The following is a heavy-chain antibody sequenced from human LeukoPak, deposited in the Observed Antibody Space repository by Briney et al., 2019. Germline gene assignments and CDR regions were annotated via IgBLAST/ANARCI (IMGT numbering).Heavy chain of an antibody. Sequence: ASVKVSCKAFGYTFTSNYMHWVRQAPGQGLEWMGIINPSGGSTNYAQRFRGRVTMTRDMSTGTVYMELSSLTSEDTAVYYCAREREGPYGYLDYWGQGTLVTVSS. V-gene: IGHV1-46*01. CDR3: AREREGPYGYLDY. D-gene: IGHD4-17*01. J-gene: IGHJ4*02. CDR1: GYTFTSNY. CDR2: INPSGGST.